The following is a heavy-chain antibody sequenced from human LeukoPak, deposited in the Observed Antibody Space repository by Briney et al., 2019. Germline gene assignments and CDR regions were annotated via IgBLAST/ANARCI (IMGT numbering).Heavy chain of an antibody. V-gene: IGHV3-30*04. CDR1: GFTFSSYA. D-gene: IGHD1-26*01. CDR2: ISYDGSNK. Sequence: GGSLRLSCAASGFTFSSYAMHWVRQAPGKGLEWVAVISYDGSNKYYADSVKGRFTISRDNSKNTLYLQMNSLRAEDTAVYYCARTAESGSYFDYWGQGTLVTVSS. J-gene: IGHJ4*02. CDR3: ARTAESGSYFDY.